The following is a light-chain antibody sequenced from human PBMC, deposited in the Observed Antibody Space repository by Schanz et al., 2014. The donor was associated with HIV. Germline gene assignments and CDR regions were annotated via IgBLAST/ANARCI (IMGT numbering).Light chain of an antibody. CDR1: QTIYSW. Sequence: DIQMTQSPSTLSASVGDRVTITCRASQTIYSWLAWYQQKPGRAPNLLIYQASTLETGVPSRFSGSGSGTEFTLTISSLQPDDFATYYCHQYATSAWTFGQGTKVEIK. CDR3: HQYATSAWT. V-gene: IGKV1-5*03. CDR2: QAS. J-gene: IGKJ1*01.